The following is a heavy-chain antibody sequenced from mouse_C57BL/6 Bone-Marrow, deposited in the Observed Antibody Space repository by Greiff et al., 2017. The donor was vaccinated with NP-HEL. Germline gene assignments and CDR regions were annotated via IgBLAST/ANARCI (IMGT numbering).Heavy chain of an antibody. Sequence: QVQLKQPGAELVMPGASVKLSCKASGYTFTSYWMHWVKQRPGQGLEWIGEIDPSDSYTNYNQKFKGKSTLTVDKSSSTAYMQLSSLTSEDSAVYYCARITKGFAYWGQGTLVTVSA. D-gene: IGHD1-1*01. CDR1: GYTFTSYW. J-gene: IGHJ3*01. CDR2: IDPSDSYT. V-gene: IGHV1-69*01. CDR3: ARITKGFAY.